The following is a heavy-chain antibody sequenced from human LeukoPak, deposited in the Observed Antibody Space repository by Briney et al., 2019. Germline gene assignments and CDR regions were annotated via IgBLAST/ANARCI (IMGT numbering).Heavy chain of an antibody. Sequence: GGSLRLSCAASGFTFSSYSMNWVRQAPGKGLEWVSSISSSSSYIYYADSVKGRFTISRDNAKNSLYLQMNSLRAEDTAVCYCARSPLPRRYSNYADYWGQGTLVTVSS. CDR3: ARSPLPRRYSNYADY. CDR1: GFTFSSYS. J-gene: IGHJ4*02. V-gene: IGHV3-21*01. D-gene: IGHD4-11*01. CDR2: ISSSSSYI.